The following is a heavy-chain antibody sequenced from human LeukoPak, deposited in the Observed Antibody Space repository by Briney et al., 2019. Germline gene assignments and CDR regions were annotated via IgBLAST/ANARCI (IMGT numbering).Heavy chain of an antibody. V-gene: IGHV4-4*02. CDR3: ARGPHVLRYFDWLLPNNWFDP. Sequence: SETLSLTCAVSGGSISSSNWWSWVRQPPGKGLEWIGEIYHSGSTNYNPSLKSRATISVDTSKNQFSLKLSSVTAADTAVYYCARGPHVLRYFDWLLPNNWFDPWGQGTLVTVSS. J-gene: IGHJ5*02. CDR1: GGSISSSNW. CDR2: IYHSGST. D-gene: IGHD3-9*01.